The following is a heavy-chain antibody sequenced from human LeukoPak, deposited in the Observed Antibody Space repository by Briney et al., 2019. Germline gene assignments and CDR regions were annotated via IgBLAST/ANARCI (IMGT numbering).Heavy chain of an antibody. Sequence: ASVKVSCKASGYTFIGCYMHWVRQAPGQGLEWMGWISAYNGNTNYAQKLQGRVTMTTDTSTSTAYMELRSLRSDDTAVYYCARLVDTAMVELFDYWGQGTLVTVSS. J-gene: IGHJ4*02. CDR1: GYTFIGCY. CDR2: ISAYNGNT. V-gene: IGHV1-18*04. CDR3: ARLVDTAMVELFDY. D-gene: IGHD5-18*01.